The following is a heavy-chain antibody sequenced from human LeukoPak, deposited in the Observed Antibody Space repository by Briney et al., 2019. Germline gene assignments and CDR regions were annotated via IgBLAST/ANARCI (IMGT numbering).Heavy chain of an antibody. J-gene: IGHJ3*02. CDR2: INPNSGGT. CDR3: ARNIWFGESSDAFDI. V-gene: IGHV1-2*02. Sequence: GASMKVSCKASGYTFTGYYMRWVRQAPGQGLEWMGWINPNSGGTNYAQKFQGRVTMTRDTSISTAYMELSRLRSDDTAVYYCARNIWFGESSDAFDIWGQGTMVTVSS. CDR1: GYTFTGYY. D-gene: IGHD3-10*01.